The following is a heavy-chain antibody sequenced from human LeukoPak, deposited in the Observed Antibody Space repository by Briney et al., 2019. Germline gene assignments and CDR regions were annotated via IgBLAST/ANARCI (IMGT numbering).Heavy chain of an antibody. J-gene: IGHJ4*02. V-gene: IGHV4-30-4*07. D-gene: IGHD1-26*01. Sequence: SETLSLTCTVSGGSISSGGYSWSWIRQPPGKGLEWIGYIYYSGSTYYNPSLKSRVTISVDTSKNQFSLNLSSVTAADTAVYYCARDYLGAGTVGATSGYWGQGTLVTVSS. CDR2: IYYSGST. CDR3: ARDYLGAGTVGATSGY. CDR1: GGSISSGGYS.